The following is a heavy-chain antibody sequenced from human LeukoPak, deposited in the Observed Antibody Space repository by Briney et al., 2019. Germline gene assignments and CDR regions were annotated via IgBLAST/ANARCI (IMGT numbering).Heavy chain of an antibody. Sequence: SETLSLTCTVSGGSVNSGGSYWTWIRQHPGKGLEWIGYISYSGNTYYSTSLKSRIIISVDTSKNQFSLKLSSVTAADTAVYYCARIDTGGADCWGQGTMVTVSS. V-gene: IGHV4-31*02. CDR1: GGSVNSGGSY. CDR2: ISYSGNT. CDR3: ARIDTGGADC. J-gene: IGHJ4*02. D-gene: IGHD2-8*02.